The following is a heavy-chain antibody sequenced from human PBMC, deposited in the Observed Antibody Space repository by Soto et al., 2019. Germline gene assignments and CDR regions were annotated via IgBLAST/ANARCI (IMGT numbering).Heavy chain of an antibody. J-gene: IGHJ6*02. CDR3: AIISWEYCISTSCCPDAGRLPYCYCGMDV. V-gene: IGHV1-3*01. CDR1: GYTFTSYA. Sequence: ASVKVSCKASGYTFTSYAMHWVRQAPGQRLEWMGWINAGNGNTKYSQKFQGRVTITRDTSASTAYMELSSLRSDDTAVYYCAIISWEYCISTSCCPDAGRLPYCYCGMDVWGQGTKVTVSS. D-gene: IGHD2-2*01. CDR2: INAGNGNT.